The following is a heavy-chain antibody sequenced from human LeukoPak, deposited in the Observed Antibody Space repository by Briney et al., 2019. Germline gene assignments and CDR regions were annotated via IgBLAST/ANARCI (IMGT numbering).Heavy chain of an antibody. V-gene: IGHV3-30*02. Sequence: GGSLRLSCAASGFTFSSYGMHWVRQAPGKGLEWVAFIRYDGSNKYYADSVKGRFTISRDNSKNTLYLQMNSLRAEDTAVYYCEIGYCSSTSCYGHDYWGQGTLVTVSS. CDR3: EIGYCSSTSCYGHDY. D-gene: IGHD2-2*01. CDR2: IRYDGSNK. J-gene: IGHJ4*02. CDR1: GFTFSSYG.